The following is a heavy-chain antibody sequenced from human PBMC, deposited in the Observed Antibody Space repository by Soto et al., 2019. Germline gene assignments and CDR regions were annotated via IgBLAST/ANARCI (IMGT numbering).Heavy chain of an antibody. J-gene: IGHJ4*02. D-gene: IGHD6-25*01. CDR2: INPNSGGT. CDR3: ATGLIAADGRLC. V-gene: IGHV1-2*02. Sequence: GASVKVSCKASGYTFSDYYMFWVRQAPGQGLEWMGWINPNSGGTNYAQKFQGRVTLTRDTSISTAYMELNRLRSDDTAVYYCATGLIAADGRLCWGQGPLVTVYS. CDR1: GYTFSDYY.